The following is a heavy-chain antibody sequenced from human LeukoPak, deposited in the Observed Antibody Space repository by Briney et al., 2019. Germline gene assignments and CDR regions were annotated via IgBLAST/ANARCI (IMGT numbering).Heavy chain of an antibody. Sequence: PGGSLRLSCAASGFTFSSYWMSWVRQAPGKGLEWVANIKQDGSEKYYVDSVKGRFTISRDNAKNSLYLQMNSLRAEDTAVYYCARSVRTTYYYDSSGEPPLDYWGQGTLVTVSS. J-gene: IGHJ4*02. D-gene: IGHD3-22*01. CDR3: ARSVRTTYYYDSSGEPPLDY. V-gene: IGHV3-7*01. CDR2: IKQDGSEK. CDR1: GFTFSSYW.